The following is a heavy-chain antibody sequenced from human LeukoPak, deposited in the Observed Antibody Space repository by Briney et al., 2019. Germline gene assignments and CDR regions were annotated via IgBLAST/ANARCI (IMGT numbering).Heavy chain of an antibody. CDR2: IWYDGNTK. V-gene: IGHV3-33*01. Sequence: GGSLRLSCAASGFTFSSYGMHWVRQSPCKGLEWVAVIWYDGNTKHYADTVEGRFTISRDNSRNTLYLQMNSLGVEDTAVYYCAGQETRAFDIWGQGTVVTVSS. CDR3: AGQETRAFDI. CDR1: GFTFSSYG. D-gene: IGHD5-24*01. J-gene: IGHJ3*02.